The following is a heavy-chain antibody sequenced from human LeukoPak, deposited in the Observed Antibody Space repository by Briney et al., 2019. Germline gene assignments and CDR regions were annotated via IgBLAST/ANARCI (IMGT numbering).Heavy chain of an antibody. J-gene: IGHJ6*02. CDR2: INAGNGNT. D-gene: IGHD2-2*02. Sequence: ASVKVSCKASGYTFTSYAMHWVRQAPGQRLEWMGWINAGNGNTKYSQKFQGRVTITRDTSASTAYMELSSLRSEDTAVYCCARAEAIGWYYYYYGMDVWGQGTTVTVS. CDR3: ARAEAIGWYYYYYGMDV. CDR1: GYTFTSYA. V-gene: IGHV1-3*01.